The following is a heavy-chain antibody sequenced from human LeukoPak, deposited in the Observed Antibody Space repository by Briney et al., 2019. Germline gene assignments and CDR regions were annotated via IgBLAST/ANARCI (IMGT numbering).Heavy chain of an antibody. CDR1: GGSINNGGYY. CDR2: IYYSGSS. Sequence: KPSETLSLTCTVSGGSINNGGYYWSWIRQHPGRGLEWIGYIYYSGSSYYNPSLRSRDTISVDTSKNHFSLKLSSVTAADTAVYYCARNRDGYNSFDYWGQGTLVTVSS. D-gene: IGHD5-24*01. V-gene: IGHV4-31*03. J-gene: IGHJ4*02. CDR3: ARNRDGYNSFDY.